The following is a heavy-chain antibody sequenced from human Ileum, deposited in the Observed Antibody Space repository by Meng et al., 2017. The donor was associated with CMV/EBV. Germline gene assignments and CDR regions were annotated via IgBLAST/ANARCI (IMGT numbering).Heavy chain of an antibody. Sequence: GSLRLSCNVSGGSTSRYYWSWIRQAPGKGLEWLGYIYDSGNTNYNPSLKGRVTISSDMSKKQFSLKLTSVTAADTAVYYCARGGAVGTLIVPVGITIFDYWGQATLVTVSS. J-gene: IGHJ4*02. CDR2: IYDSGNT. V-gene: IGHV4-59*01. D-gene: IGHD3-16*01. CDR1: GGSTSRYY. CDR3: ARGGAVGTLIVPVGITIFDY.